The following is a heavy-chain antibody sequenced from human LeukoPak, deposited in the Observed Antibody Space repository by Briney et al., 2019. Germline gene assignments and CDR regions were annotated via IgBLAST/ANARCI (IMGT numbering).Heavy chain of an antibody. V-gene: IGHV3-30-3*01. J-gene: IGHJ4*02. CDR1: GFTFSSYA. CDR3: ARGGYSYGYEILAFDY. Sequence: PGRSLRLSCAASGFTFSSYAMHWVRQAPGKGLEWVAVISYDGSNKYYADSVKGRFTISRDNSKNTLYLQMNSLRAEDTAVYYCARGGYSYGYEILAFDYWGQGTLVTVSS. D-gene: IGHD5-18*01. CDR2: ISYDGSNK.